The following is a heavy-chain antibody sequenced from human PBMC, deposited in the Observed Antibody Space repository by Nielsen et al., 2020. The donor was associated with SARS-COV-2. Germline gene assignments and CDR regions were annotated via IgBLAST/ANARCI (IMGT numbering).Heavy chain of an antibody. CDR3: ARPPSGVSPFDI. J-gene: IGHJ3*02. D-gene: IGHD3-10*01. Sequence: SETLSLTCTVSGGSISSSSYYWGWIRQPPGKGLEWIGFMYNSGSTYYNPSLKSRVTISLDTSKNQFSLNLSSVTAADTAVYYCARPPSGVSPFDIWGQGTMVTVSS. V-gene: IGHV4-39*07. CDR2: MYNSGST. CDR1: GGSISSSSYY.